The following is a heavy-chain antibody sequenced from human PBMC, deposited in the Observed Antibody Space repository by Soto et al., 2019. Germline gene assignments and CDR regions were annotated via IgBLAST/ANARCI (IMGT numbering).Heavy chain of an antibody. J-gene: IGHJ3*02. Sequence: PGGSLRLSCAASGFTFSGSAMHWVRQTSGKGLEWIGLIRSKTYNYATVYGASVRGRFTISRDDSKNTAYLQMNSLRAEDTAVYYCASHGYSSGWYTNHAFDIWGQGTMVTVSS. V-gene: IGHV3-73*01. CDR1: GFTFSGSA. D-gene: IGHD6-19*01. CDR3: ASHGYSSGWYTNHAFDI. CDR2: IRSKTYNYAT.